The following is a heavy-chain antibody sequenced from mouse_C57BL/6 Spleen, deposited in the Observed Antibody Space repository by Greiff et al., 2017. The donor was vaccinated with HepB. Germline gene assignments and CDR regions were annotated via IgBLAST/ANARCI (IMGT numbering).Heavy chain of an antibody. J-gene: IGHJ2*01. Sequence: VKLQQPGAELVKPGASVKMSCKASGYTFTSYWITWVKQRPGQGLEWIGDIYPGSGSTNYNEKFKSKATLTVDTSSSTAYMQLSSLTSEDSAVYYCAKLGVTGVYFDYWGQGTTLTVSS. CDR1: GYTFTSYW. CDR2: IYPGSGST. CDR3: AKLGVTGVYFDY. V-gene: IGHV1-55*01. D-gene: IGHD4-1*01.